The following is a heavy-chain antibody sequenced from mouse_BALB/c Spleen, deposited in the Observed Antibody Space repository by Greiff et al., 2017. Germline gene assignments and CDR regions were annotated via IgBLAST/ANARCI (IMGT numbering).Heavy chain of an antibody. Sequence: VKLVESGPGLVAPSQSLSITCTVSGFSLTSYGVHWVRQPPGKGLEWLGVIWAGGSTNYNSALMSRLSISKDNSKSQVFLKMNSLQTDDTAMYYCARPYDGPAWFAYWGQGTLVTVSA. J-gene: IGHJ3*01. CDR2: IWAGGST. CDR1: GFSLTSYG. D-gene: IGHD2-3*01. CDR3: ARPYDGPAWFAY. V-gene: IGHV2-9*02.